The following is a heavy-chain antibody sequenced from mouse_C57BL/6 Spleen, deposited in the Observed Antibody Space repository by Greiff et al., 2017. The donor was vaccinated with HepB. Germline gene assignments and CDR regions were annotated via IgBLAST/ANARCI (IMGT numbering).Heavy chain of an antibody. CDR2: ISYSGST. CDR1: GYSITSGYG. D-gene: IGHD1-2*01. J-gene: IGHJ2*01. Sequence: EVKLQESGPGLVKPSQSLSLTCTVTGYSITSGYGWNWIRQFPGNKLEWMGYISYSGSTNYNPSLKSRISITRDTSKNQLFLQLNSVTTEDTATYYCARTARIKYLGQGTTLTVSS. V-gene: IGHV3-2*02. CDR3: ARTARIKY.